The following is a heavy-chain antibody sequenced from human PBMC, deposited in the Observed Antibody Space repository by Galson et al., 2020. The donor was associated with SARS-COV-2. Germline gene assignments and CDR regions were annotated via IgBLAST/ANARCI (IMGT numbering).Heavy chain of an antibody. CDR2: IVVHSGKT. Sequence: SVKVSCKASGFTFTTSAVQWVRQARGQRLEWIGWIVVHSGKTNYAQKFQERVTITRDMSTSTAYMEVSSLRSEDTAVYYCATLVGYCSSTSCSYWGQGTLVTVSS. D-gene: IGHD2-2*03. V-gene: IGHV1-58*01. CDR3: ATLVGYCSSTSCSY. J-gene: IGHJ4*02. CDR1: GFTFTTSA.